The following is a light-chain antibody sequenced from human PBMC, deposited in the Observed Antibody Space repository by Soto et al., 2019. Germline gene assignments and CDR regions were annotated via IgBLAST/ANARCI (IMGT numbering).Light chain of an antibody. CDR3: QQYGSSPRS. V-gene: IGKV3-20*01. CDR2: GAS. CDR1: QSVSNNY. J-gene: IGKJ1*01. Sequence: EIVLTQSPGTLSLSTGERATLSCRASQSVSNNYLAWYQQKPGQAPRLLIYGASSRATGIPDRFSGSGSGTDFTLTISGLEPEDFAVYYCQQYGSSPRSFGQGTKVDIK.